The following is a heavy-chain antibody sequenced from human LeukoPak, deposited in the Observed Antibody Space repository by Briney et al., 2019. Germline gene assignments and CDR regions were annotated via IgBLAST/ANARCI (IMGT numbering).Heavy chain of an antibody. J-gene: IGHJ6*02. CDR3: AKKSYDSSGYYPYYYYYYGMDV. Sequence: GGSLRLSCAASGFTFSSYAMSWVRQAPGKGLEWVSAISGSSGSTYYADSVKGRFTISRDNSKNTLYLQMNSLRAEDTAVYYCAKKSYDSSGYYPYYYYYYGMDVWGQGTTVTVSS. V-gene: IGHV3-23*01. CDR1: GFTFSSYA. D-gene: IGHD3-22*01. CDR2: ISGSSGST.